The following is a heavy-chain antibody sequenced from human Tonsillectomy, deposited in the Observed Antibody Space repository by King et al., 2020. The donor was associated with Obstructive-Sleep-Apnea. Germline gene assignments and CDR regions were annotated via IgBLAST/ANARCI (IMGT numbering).Heavy chain of an antibody. CDR1: GFTFSDYY. Sequence: VQLVESGGGSVKPGGSLRLSCAASGFTFSDYYMTWIRQAPGKGLEWVSYISTSSSHTDYADSVKGRFTISRDNAKNTLYLQMNSLRTEDTDLYYCTRGHYCIDVWRRGTTVTVSS. CDR3: TRGHYCIDV. J-gene: IGHJ6*02. CDR2: ISTSSSHT. V-gene: IGHV3-11*06.